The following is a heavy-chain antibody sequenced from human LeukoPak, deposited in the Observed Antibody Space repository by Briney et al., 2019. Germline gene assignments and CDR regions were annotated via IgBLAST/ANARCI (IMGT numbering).Heavy chain of an antibody. J-gene: IGHJ4*02. D-gene: IGHD4-17*01. CDR2: IRYDGSTK. Sequence: GGSLRLSCAASGFRFSGYGMHWVRQVPGKGLEWLAFIRYDGSTKFYTDSVKGRFAISRDNSKNTLSLQMNSLRTEDTAVYYRAALHTGTFVDYWGQGTLVTVSS. CDR3: AALHTGTFVDY. V-gene: IGHV3-30*02. CDR1: GFRFSGYG.